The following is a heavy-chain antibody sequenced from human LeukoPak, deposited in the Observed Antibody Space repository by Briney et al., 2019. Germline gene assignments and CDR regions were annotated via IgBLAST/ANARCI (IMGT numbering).Heavy chain of an antibody. CDR3: AKVDDRYLWGFSVY. J-gene: IGHJ4*02. CDR2: ISGSGGST. CDR1: GFTFSSYA. V-gene: IGHV3-23*01. Sequence: PGGSLRLSCAASGFTFSSYAMSWVRQAPGKGLEWVSAISGSGGSTYYADSVKGRFTISRDNSKNTLYLQMNSLRAEDTAVYYCAKVDDRYLWGFSVYWGQGTLVTVSS. D-gene: IGHD1-14*01.